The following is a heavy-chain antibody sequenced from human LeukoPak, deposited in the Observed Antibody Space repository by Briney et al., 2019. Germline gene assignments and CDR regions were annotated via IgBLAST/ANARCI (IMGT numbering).Heavy chain of an antibody. CDR2: IYYSGST. J-gene: IGHJ5*02. Sequence: PSETLSLTCTVSGGSISSGGYYWTWIRQHPGKGLEWIGYIYYSGSTYHNPSLKSRVTISVDTSKNQFSLKLSSVTAADTAVYYCARERVTGSGDRWFDPWGQGTLVTVSS. V-gene: IGHV4-31*02. D-gene: IGHD3-10*01. CDR1: GGSISSGGYY. CDR3: ARERVTGSGDRWFDP.